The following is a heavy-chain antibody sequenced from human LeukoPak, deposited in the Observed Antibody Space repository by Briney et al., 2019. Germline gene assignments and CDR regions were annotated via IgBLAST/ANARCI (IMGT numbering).Heavy chain of an antibody. J-gene: IGHJ5*02. Sequence: PSETLSLTCTVTGGSISSYYWSWIRQPPGKGLEWIGYIYYSGSTNYNPSLKSRVTISADTSKNQFSLKLSSVTAADTAVYYCAGVFRYYDSTRDWFDPWGQGALVTVSS. CDR1: GGSISSYY. V-gene: IGHV4-59*01. D-gene: IGHD3-22*01. CDR2: IYYSGST. CDR3: AGVFRYYDSTRDWFDP.